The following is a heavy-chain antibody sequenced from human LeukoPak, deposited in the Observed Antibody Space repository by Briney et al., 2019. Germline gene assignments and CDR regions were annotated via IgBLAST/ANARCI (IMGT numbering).Heavy chain of an antibody. V-gene: IGHV3-74*01. Sequence: AGSLRLSCAASGCTFSRYAMHWVRQTPGMGLVWVSRLAADGSGTNYADSVKGRFTISKDNAKNTVYLQMSSLRAEETAVYYCARDGFTGPTSAYLDHWGQGTLVTVSS. J-gene: IGHJ4*01. CDR2: LAADGSGT. D-gene: IGHD2-8*02. CDR3: ARDGFTGPTSAYLDH. CDR1: GCTFSRYA.